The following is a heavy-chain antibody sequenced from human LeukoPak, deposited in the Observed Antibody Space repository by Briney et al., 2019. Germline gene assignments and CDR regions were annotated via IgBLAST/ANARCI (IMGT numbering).Heavy chain of an antibody. Sequence: SETLSLTCTVSGGSISSYYWSWIRQPPGKGLEWIGYIYYSGSTNYNPSLKSRVTISVDTSKNQFSLKLSSVTAADTAVYYCARESPTVSNWFDPWGQGTLVTVSS. D-gene: IGHD4-17*01. CDR3: ARESPTVSNWFDP. CDR2: IYYSGST. J-gene: IGHJ5*02. CDR1: GGSISSYY. V-gene: IGHV4-59*12.